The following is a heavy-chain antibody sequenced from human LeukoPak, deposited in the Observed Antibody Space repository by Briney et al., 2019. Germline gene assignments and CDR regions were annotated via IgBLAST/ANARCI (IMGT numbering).Heavy chain of an antibody. CDR1: GFTFSSYG. J-gene: IGHJ6*02. CDR2: IWYDGSNK. V-gene: IGHV3-33*01. CDR3: ARDYDYVWGSFSPLYGMDV. D-gene: IGHD3-16*01. Sequence: TGGSLRLSCAASGFTFSSYGMDWVGQAPGKGLEWVAFIWYDGSNKYYADSVKGRFTISRDNSKNTLYLQMNSLRAEDTAVYYCARDYDYVWGSFSPLYGMDVWGQGTTVTVSS.